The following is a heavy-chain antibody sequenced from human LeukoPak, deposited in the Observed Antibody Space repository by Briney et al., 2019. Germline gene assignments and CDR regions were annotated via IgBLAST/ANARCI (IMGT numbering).Heavy chain of an antibody. CDR3: AQAAGWDAFDI. V-gene: IGHV4-34*01. CDR1: GGSFSGYY. J-gene: IGHJ3*02. D-gene: IGHD6-13*01. CDR2: INHSGST. Sequence: SETLSLTCAVYGGSFSGYYWSWIRQPPGKGLEWIGEINHSGSTNYNPSLKSRVTISVDTSKNQFSLKLSSVTAADTAVYYCAQAAGWDAFDIWGQGTMVTVSS.